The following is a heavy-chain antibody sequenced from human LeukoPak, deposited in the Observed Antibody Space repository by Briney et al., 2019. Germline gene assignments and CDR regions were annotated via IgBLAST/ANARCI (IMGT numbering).Heavy chain of an antibody. CDR2: IYYSGST. CDR3: ASPTFYCGGDCSLFQH. CDR1: GGSISSSSYY. J-gene: IGHJ1*01. Sequence: KTSETLSLTCTVSGGSISSSSYYWGWIRQPPGKGLEWIVSIYYSGSTYYNPSLKSRVTISVDTSKNQFSLKLSSVTAADTAVYYCASPTFYCGGDCSLFQHWGQGTLVTVSS. D-gene: IGHD2-21*02. V-gene: IGHV4-39*07.